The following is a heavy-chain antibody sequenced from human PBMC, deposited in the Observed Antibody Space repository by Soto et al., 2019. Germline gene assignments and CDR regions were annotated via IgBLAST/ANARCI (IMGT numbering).Heavy chain of an antibody. V-gene: IGHV3-48*02. CDR3: ARDGSSGYYYSDY. CDR2: ISSSSSSII. D-gene: IGHD3-22*01. CDR1: GFTFSRYS. Sequence: EVQVVESGGGLVQPGGSLRLSCAASGFTFSRYSMNWVRQAPGQGLEWVSYISSSSSSIIYYADSVKGRFTISRDNAKNSLYLQMNSLRDEDTAVSYCARDGSSGYYYSDYWGQGTLVTVSS. J-gene: IGHJ4*02.